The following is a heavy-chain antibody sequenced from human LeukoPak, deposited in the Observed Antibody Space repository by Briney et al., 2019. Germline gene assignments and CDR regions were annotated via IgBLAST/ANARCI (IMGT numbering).Heavy chain of an antibody. Sequence: GGPLRLSCAASGFTFSDYYMSWIRQAPGKGLEWVSYISSSGSTIYYADSVKGRLTISRDNAKNSLYLQMNSLRAEDTAVYYCARVPAPGPNYYYYYYMDVWGKGTTVTVSS. CDR2: ISSSGSTI. D-gene: IGHD2-2*01. CDR3: ARVPAPGPNYYYYYYMDV. J-gene: IGHJ6*03. V-gene: IGHV3-11*01. CDR1: GFTFSDYY.